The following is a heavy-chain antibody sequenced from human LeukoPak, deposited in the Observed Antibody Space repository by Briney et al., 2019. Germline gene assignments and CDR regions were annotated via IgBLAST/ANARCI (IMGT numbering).Heavy chain of an antibody. V-gene: IGHV3-23*01. CDR3: ASGGAPAGY. D-gene: IGHD6-25*01. J-gene: IGHJ4*02. CDR2: IGNSSGST. CDR1: GFTFSSYA. Sequence: GGSLRLSCAASGFTFSSYAMSWVRQAPGKGLEWVSSIGNSSGSTYYADSVKGRFTISRDNSKNTLYLQMNSLRAEDTAVYYCASGGAPAGYWGQGTLVIVSS.